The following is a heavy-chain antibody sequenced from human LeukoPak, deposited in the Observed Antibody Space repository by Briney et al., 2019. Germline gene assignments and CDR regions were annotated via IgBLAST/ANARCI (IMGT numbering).Heavy chain of an antibody. V-gene: IGHV3-33*08. CDR2: IWYDGSKK. CDR1: GFTFGSYM. CDR3: AREGQTDAWYFDL. D-gene: IGHD2-8*01. Sequence: PGGSLRLSCAASGFTFGSYMMTWVRQAPGKGLEWVALIWYDGSKKYFVDSVKGRFTISRDNSKNTLYLQMNSLRAEDTAVYYCAREGQTDAWYFDLWGRGTLVTVSS. J-gene: IGHJ2*01.